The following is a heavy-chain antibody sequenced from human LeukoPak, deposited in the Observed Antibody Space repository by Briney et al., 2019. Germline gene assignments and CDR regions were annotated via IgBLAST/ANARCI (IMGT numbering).Heavy chain of an antibody. V-gene: IGHV3-48*02. CDR1: GFTFSSYS. J-gene: IGHJ3*02. CDR2: ISSSSSTI. CDR3: ARDRGYGDYVGAFDI. Sequence: PGGSLRLSCAASGFTFSSYSMNWVRPAPGKGLEWVSHISSSSSTIYYADSVKGRFTISRDNAKNSLYLQMNSLRDEDTAVYYCARDRGYGDYVGAFDIWGQGTMVTVSS. D-gene: IGHD4-17*01.